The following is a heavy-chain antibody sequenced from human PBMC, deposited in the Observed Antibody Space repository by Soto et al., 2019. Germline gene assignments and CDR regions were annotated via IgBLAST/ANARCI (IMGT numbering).Heavy chain of an antibody. CDR3: TTGRPAYPQGMWAFDI. Sequence: PGGSLRLSCAASGFTFSNAWMNWVRQAPGKGLEWVGRIKSKTDGGTTDYAAPVKGRFTISRDDSKNTLYLQMNSLKTEDTAVYYCTTGRPAYPQGMWAFDIWGQGTMVTVSS. V-gene: IGHV3-15*07. J-gene: IGHJ3*02. CDR1: GFTFSNAW. CDR2: IKSKTDGGTT. D-gene: IGHD2-21*01.